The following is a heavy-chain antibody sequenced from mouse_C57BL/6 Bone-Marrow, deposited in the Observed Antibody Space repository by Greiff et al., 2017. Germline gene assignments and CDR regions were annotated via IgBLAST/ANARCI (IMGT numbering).Heavy chain of an antibody. J-gene: IGHJ4*01. CDR1: GYTFTSYW. Sequence: QVQLQQPGAELVKPGASVKVSCKASGYTFTSYWMHWVKQRPGQGLEWIGRIHPSDSATNYNQTFKGKATLTVDKSSSTAYMQLSSLTSEDSAVYYCAIWLYPYAMDDWGQGTSVTVSS. CDR3: AIWLYPYAMDD. CDR2: IHPSDSAT. V-gene: IGHV1-74*01. D-gene: IGHD2-1*01.